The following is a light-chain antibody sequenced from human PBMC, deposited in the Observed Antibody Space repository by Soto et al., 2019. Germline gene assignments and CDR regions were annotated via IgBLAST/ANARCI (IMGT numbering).Light chain of an antibody. CDR2: VVD. CDR1: SSYVGAYNY. CDR3: CSYADTYVE. J-gene: IGLJ2*01. V-gene: IGLV2-11*01. Sequence: QSVLTQPRSVSGSPGQSVAISCTGTSSYVGAYNYVSWYQQHPGKAPKLMIYVVDKRPSGVPDRFSGSKSGNTASLTISGLQAEDEADYYCCSYADTYVELGGGTKLTVL.